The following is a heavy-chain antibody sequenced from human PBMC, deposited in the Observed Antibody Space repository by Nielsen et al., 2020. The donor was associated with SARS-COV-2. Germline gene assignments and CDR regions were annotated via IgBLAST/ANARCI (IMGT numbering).Heavy chain of an antibody. D-gene: IGHD2-2*01. CDR2: ISYDGSNK. J-gene: IGHJ6*02. CDR3: ARHPIVVVPAAVSFYYYGMDV. V-gene: IGHV3-30*03. CDR1: GFTFSSYG. Sequence: GSLKISCAASGFTFSSYGMHWVRQAPGKGLEWVAVISYDGSNKYYADSVKGRFTISRDNSKNTLYLQMNSLRAEDTAVYYCARHPIVVVPAAVSFYYYGMDVWGQGTTVTVSS.